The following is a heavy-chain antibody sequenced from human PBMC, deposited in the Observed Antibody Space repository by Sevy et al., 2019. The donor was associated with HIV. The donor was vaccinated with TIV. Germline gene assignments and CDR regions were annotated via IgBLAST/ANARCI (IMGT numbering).Heavy chain of an antibody. D-gene: IGHD3-3*01. CDR3: ARGGVTIFGVVTQYYYGMDV. Sequence: GGSLRLSCAASGFTFSSYSMNWVRQAPGKGLEWVSSISSSSSYIYYADSVKGRFTISRDNAKNSLYLQMNSLRAEDTAVYYCARGGVTIFGVVTQYYYGMDVWGQRTTVTVSS. J-gene: IGHJ6*02. CDR2: ISSSSSYI. V-gene: IGHV3-21*01. CDR1: GFTFSSYS.